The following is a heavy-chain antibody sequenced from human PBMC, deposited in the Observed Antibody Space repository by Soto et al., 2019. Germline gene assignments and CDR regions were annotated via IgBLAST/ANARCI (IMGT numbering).Heavy chain of an antibody. CDR3: ARENRYFDSTGSLCRNFDL. Sequence: EVQLVETGGGLIQPGGSLRLSCTASEFIVSTTCISWVRQAPGKGLEWVSVMYPARDAYYADSVKGRFTFSRDNSENTLFLQMNSLRAEDTATYFCARENRYFDSTGSLCRNFDLWGRGTLVTVSS. CDR2: MYPARDA. CDR1: EFIVSTTC. D-gene: IGHD3-22*01. V-gene: IGHV3-53*02. J-gene: IGHJ2*01.